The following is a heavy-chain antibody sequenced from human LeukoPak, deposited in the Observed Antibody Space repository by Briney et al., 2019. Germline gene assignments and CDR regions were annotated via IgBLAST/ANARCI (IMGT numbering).Heavy chain of an antibody. V-gene: IGHV4-39*07. CDR3: ARERVVVAATPGNYYYYGMDV. Sequence: SETLSLTCTVSGGSISSSSYYWGWIRQPPGKGLEWIGSIYYSGSTYHNPSLKSRVTISVDTSKNQFSLKLSSVTAADTAVYYCARERVVVAATPGNYYYYGMDVWGQGTTVTVSS. D-gene: IGHD2-15*01. CDR1: GGSISSSSYY. CDR2: IYYSGST. J-gene: IGHJ6*02.